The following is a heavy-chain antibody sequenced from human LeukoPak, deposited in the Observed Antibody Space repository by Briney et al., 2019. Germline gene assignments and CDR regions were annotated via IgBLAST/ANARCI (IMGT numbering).Heavy chain of an antibody. CDR2: ISSSSSTI. V-gene: IGHV3-48*01. CDR3: ARGPYYYYMDV. CDR1: GFTFSSYG. Sequence: PGGSLRLSCAASGFTFSSYGMHWVRQAPGKGLEWVSYISSSSSTIYYADSVKGRFTISRDNAKNSLYLQMNSLRAEDTAVYYCARGPYYYYMDVWGKGTTVTVSS. J-gene: IGHJ6*03.